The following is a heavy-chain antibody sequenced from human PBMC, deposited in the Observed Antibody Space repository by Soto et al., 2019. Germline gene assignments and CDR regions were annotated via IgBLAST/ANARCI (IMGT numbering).Heavy chain of an antibody. CDR2: INQDGSAK. V-gene: IGHV3-7*05. Sequence: GGSLRLSCAASGFTLSSHWMTWVRQAPEKGLEFVANINQDGSAKYYVDSVKGRFSISRDNAKNSLYLEMTSLRAEDTAVYYCVRAIAAPGSYWGPETLVTVSS. D-gene: IGHD6-13*01. CDR1: GFTLSSHW. CDR3: VRAIAAPGSY. J-gene: IGHJ4*02.